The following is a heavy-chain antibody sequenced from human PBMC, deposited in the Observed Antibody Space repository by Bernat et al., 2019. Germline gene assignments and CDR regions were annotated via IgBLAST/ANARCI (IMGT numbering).Heavy chain of an antibody. J-gene: IGHJ5*02. CDR2: INSDGSST. CDR1: GFTFSSYD. Sequence: EVQLVESGGGLVQPGGSLRLSCAASGFTFSSYDMHWVRQAPGKGLVWVSRINSDGSSTSYADSVKGRFTISRDNAKNTLYLQMNSLRAEDTAVYYCARDGYSYGYFWFDPWGQGTLVTVSS. CDR3: ARDGYSYGYFWFDP. D-gene: IGHD5-18*01. V-gene: IGHV3-74*01.